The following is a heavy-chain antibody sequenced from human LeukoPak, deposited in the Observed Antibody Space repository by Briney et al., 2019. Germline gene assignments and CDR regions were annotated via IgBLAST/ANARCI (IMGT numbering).Heavy chain of an antibody. V-gene: IGHV4-39*01. D-gene: IGHD3-22*01. CDR1: GGSIRSSYYY. Sequence: SETLSLTCTVSGGSIRSSYYYWGWIRQPPGKGLEWIGSIYYSGSTYYNPSLKSRITISVDTSKNQFSLKLSSVTAADTAVYYCARRVSDPLKVDYWGQGTLVTVSS. CDR3: ARRVSDPLKVDY. CDR2: IYYSGST. J-gene: IGHJ4*02.